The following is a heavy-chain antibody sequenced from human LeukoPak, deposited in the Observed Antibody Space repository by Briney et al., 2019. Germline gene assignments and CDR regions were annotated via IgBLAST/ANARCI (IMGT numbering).Heavy chain of an antibody. CDR2: ISWNSGSI. J-gene: IGHJ5*02. Sequence: GRSLRLSCAASGFTFDDYAMHWVRQAPGKGLEWVSGISWNSGSIGYADSVKGRFTISRDNAKNSLYLQMNSLRAEDTALYYCARCLYSSSPVELYNWFDPWGQGTLVTVSS. CDR1: GFTFDDYA. D-gene: IGHD6-13*01. V-gene: IGHV3-9*01. CDR3: ARCLYSSSPVELYNWFDP.